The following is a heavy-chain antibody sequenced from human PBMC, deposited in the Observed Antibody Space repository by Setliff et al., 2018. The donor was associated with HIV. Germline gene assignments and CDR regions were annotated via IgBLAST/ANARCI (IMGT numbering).Heavy chain of an antibody. CDR2: INPSDGIP. V-gene: IGHV1-46*01. D-gene: IGHD3-16*01. CDR3: TRAFPPMIPAAFDI. J-gene: IGHJ3*02. Sequence: VKVSCKASGFSFSRHYMHWVRQAPGEGLEWVAMINPSDGIPSYAQKFQDSVVVTRDTSRSIVYMELSSLLSEDTAVYFCTRAFPPMIPAAFDIWGLGTLVTVSS. CDR1: GFSFSRHY.